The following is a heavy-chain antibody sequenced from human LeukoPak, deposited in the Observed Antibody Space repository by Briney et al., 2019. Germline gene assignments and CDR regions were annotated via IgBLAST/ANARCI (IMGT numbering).Heavy chain of an antibody. CDR3: AMARGLRYFDWLGIDY. J-gene: IGHJ4*02. V-gene: IGHV1-69*01. CDR2: IIPIFGTA. Sequence: SVKVSCKASGGTFSSCAISWVRQASGQGPEWMGGIIPIFGTANYAQKFQGRVTITADESTSTAYMELSSLRSEDTAVYYCAMARGLRYFDWLGIDYWGQGTLVTVSS. D-gene: IGHD3-9*01. CDR1: GGTFSSCA.